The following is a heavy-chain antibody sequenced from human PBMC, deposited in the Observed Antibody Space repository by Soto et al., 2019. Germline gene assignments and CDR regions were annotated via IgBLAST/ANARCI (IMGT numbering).Heavy chain of an antibody. CDR1: GFTFSNYW. CDR2: ISHDERTT. V-gene: IGHV3-74*03. CDR3: ARGGASHAHPPDH. J-gene: IGHJ4*02. Sequence: GGSLRLSWLASGFTFSNYWMHWIRQAPGKGLVWVSRISHDERTTTYADSVKGRFTISRDNAKNKVFLEMKSLRAEDTAVYYCARGGASHAHPPDHRGQGTLVTVSS. D-gene: IGHD2-8*01.